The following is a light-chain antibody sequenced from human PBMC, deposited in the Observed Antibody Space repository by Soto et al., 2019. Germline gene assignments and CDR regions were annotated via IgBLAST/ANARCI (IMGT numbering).Light chain of an antibody. CDR3: QQLNTYPIT. CDR2: AAS. Sequence: DIQLTQSPSFLSASVGDRVTITCRASQGISSYLVWYQQRPGKAPKLLIYAASTLQSGVPSRFSGSGSGTEFTLTISSLQPEDFATYYCQQLNTYPITFGLGTRQEIK. V-gene: IGKV1-9*01. J-gene: IGKJ5*01. CDR1: QGISSY.